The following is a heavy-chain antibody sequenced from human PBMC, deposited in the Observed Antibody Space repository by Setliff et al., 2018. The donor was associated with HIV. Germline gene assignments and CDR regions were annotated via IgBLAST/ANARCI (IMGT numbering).Heavy chain of an antibody. CDR2: IYSGGSST. D-gene: IGHD6-6*01. V-gene: IGHV3-23*03. CDR1: GFTFSSYA. CDR3: AKDSIEASATGYYFDY. Sequence: GGSLRLSCVASGFTFSSYAMSWVRQAPGKGLEWVSVIYSGGSSTYYADSVKGRFTISRDNSKNTLYLQMNSLRAEDMAVYYCAKDSIEASATGYYFDYWGRGSLVTVSS. J-gene: IGHJ4*02.